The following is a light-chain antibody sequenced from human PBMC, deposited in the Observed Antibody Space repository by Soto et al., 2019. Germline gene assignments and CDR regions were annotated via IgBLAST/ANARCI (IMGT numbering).Light chain of an antibody. V-gene: IGKV1-39*01. CDR2: AAS. CDR1: QTISNY. Sequence: DIQMTQSPSSLSASVGDRVTITCRASQTISNYLNWYLQKPGKAPKLLIYAASSLQSGGPSRFSGSGSGTDFTLTISSLQPEDFATYYCQQSYSTPYTFGQGTKLEIK. CDR3: QQSYSTPYT. J-gene: IGKJ2*01.